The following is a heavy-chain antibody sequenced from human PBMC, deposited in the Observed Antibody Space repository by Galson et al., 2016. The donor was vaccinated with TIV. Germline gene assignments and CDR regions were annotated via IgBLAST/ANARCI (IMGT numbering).Heavy chain of an antibody. CDR3: ARVRFCGPTSCYNYFES. CDR2: ISYDGTTA. Sequence: SLRLSCAVSGFKFSSFWMHWVRQAPGKSLEWVSGISYDGTTATYADSVKGRFIISRDNAKNTMYLQMNSLRAEDTAVYYCARVRFCGPTSCYNYFESWGHGNLVIVPS. D-gene: IGHD2-2*02. CDR1: GFKFSSFW. J-gene: IGHJ5*01. V-gene: IGHV3-74*01.